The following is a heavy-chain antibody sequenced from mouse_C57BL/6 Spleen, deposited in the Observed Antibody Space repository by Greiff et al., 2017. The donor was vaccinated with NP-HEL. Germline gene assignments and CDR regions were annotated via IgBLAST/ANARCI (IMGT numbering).Heavy chain of an antibody. CDR1: GFSLTSYG. V-gene: IGHV2-2*01. CDR3: ARSGDGYYGDYAMDY. J-gene: IGHJ4*01. CDR2: IWSGGST. D-gene: IGHD2-3*01. Sequence: VMLVESGPGLVQPSQSLSITCTVSGFSLTSYGVHWVRQSPGKGLEWLGVIWSGGSTDYNAAFISRLSISKDNSKSQVFFKMNSLQADDTAIYYCARSGDGYYGDYAMDYWGQGTSVTVSS.